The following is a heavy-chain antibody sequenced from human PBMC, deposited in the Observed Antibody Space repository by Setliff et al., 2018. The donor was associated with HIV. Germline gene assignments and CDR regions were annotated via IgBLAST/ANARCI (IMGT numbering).Heavy chain of an antibody. Sequence: ASVKVSCKTSGYIFSTYTIHWIRQAPGQRPEWMGWINTDNGNTKYSQKFQDRVTITRDTSASTAYMELSSLRSEDTAVYYCARPLLYPYYYMDVWGKGTTVTVS. CDR1: GYIFSTYT. CDR3: ARPLLYPYYYMDV. V-gene: IGHV1-3*04. J-gene: IGHJ6*03. CDR2: INTDNGNT. D-gene: IGHD2-8*01.